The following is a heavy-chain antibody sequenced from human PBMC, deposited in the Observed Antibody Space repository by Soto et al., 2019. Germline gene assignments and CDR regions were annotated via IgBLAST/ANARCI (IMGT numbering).Heavy chain of an antibody. CDR3: ARATTVGYYYYYGMDV. CDR2: IYPGDSDT. CDR1: GYSFTSYW. V-gene: IGHV5-51*01. D-gene: IGHD4-17*01. Sequence: GESLKISCKGSGYSFTSYWIGWVRQMPGKGLEWMGIIYPGDSDTRYSPSFQGQVTISVDKSISTAYLQWSSLKASDTAMYYCARATTVGYYYYYGMDVWGQGTTVTVSS. J-gene: IGHJ6*02.